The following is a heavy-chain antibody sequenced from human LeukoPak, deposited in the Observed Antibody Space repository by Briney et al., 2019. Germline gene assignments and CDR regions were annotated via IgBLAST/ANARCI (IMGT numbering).Heavy chain of an antibody. V-gene: IGHV3-23*01. J-gene: IGHJ4*02. D-gene: IGHD1-26*01. CDR1: GFTFSNYA. CDR3: ARGDQKVGGTRGFDY. Sequence: KAGGSLRLSCAASGFTFSNYAMSWVRQAPGKGLEWVSTIGGRGGSTYYADSVKGRFTISRDNSKNTLYPQMNSLRVEDTAVYYCARGDQKVGGTRGFDYWGQGTLVTVSS. CDR2: IGGRGGST.